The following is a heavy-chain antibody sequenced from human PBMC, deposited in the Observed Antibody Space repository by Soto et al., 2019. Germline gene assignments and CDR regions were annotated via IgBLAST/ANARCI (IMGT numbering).Heavy chain of an antibody. V-gene: IGHV2-5*02. CDR3: AHSRDYSGLFDF. D-gene: IGHD5-12*01. CDR2: NFWDDDK. Sequence: QITLKESGPTLVKSTQTLTLTCTFSGFSLTRDGLGVGWVRQPPGKALEWLALNFWDDDKRYSPSLRSRLTITKDTSKNQVVLRMTNMDPVDTGTYFCAHSRDYSGLFDFWGQGALVTVSS. J-gene: IGHJ4*02. CDR1: GFSLTRDGLG.